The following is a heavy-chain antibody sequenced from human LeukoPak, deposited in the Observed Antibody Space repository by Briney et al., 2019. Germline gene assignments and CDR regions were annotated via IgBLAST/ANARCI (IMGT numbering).Heavy chain of an antibody. CDR1: GGSISSYY. V-gene: IGHV4-4*09. CDR3: ARMDYGGNARFDP. Sequence: SETLSLTCTVSGGSISSYYWSWIRQPPGKGLEWIGYIYTSGSTNYNPSLKSRVTILVETSKNQFSLQLSSVAAADTAVYYCARMDYGGNARFDPWGQGTLVTVSS. D-gene: IGHD4-23*01. CDR2: IYTSGST. J-gene: IGHJ5*02.